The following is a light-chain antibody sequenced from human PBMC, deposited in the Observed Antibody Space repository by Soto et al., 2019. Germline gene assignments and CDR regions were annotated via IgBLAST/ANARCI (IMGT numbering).Light chain of an antibody. J-gene: IGKJ4*01. CDR3: QQYGSSPLT. CDR1: QSVSSSY. Sequence: MVLRRSPGTLLFSPGERATLSCRASQSVSSSYLAWYQQKPGQAPSLLIYGASSRATGIPDRFSGSGSGTDVTLTISRLEPEDFALYYGQQYGSSPLTFGGGTKVEIK. CDR2: GAS. V-gene: IGKV3-20*01.